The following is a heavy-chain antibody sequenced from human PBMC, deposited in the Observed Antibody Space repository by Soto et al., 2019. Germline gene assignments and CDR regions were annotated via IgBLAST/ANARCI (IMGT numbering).Heavy chain of an antibody. CDR2: IIPIFGTA. J-gene: IGHJ5*02. Sequence: ASVKVSCKSSGCTFGSYAISWVRQAPGQGLEWMGGIIPIFGTANYAQKFQGRVTITADESTSTAYMELSSLRSEDTAVYYCARALRPGIAAAYNWFDAWGQGTLVTVSS. CDR3: ARALRPGIAAAYNWFDA. D-gene: IGHD6-13*01. CDR1: GCTFGSYA. V-gene: IGHV1-69*13.